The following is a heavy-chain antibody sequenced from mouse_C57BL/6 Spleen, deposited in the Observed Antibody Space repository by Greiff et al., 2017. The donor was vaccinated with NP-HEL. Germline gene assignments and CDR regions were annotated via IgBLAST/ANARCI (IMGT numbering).Heavy chain of an antibody. V-gene: IGHV14-3*01. D-gene: IGHD2-2*01. Sequence: VQLQQSVAELVRPGASVKLSCTASGFNFKNTYMHWVKQRPEQGLEWIGRIDPANGNTKYAPKFQGKATITADTSSNTAYLQLSSLTSEDTAIYYCARGGLYGYLFAYWGQGTLVTVSA. J-gene: IGHJ3*01. CDR1: GFNFKNTY. CDR2: IDPANGNT. CDR3: ARGGLYGYLFAY.